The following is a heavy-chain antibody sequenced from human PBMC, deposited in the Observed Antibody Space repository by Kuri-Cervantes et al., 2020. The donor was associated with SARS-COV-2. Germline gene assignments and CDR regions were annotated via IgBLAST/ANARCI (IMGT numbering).Heavy chain of an antibody. V-gene: IGHV1-18*04. CDR2: INPNNGNT. J-gene: IGHJ5*02. D-gene: IGHD2-8*01. CDR1: GYTFTGYY. CDR3: ARDSQDIVLMVYANGFPNWLDP. Sequence: ASVKVSCKASGYTFTGYYMHWVRQAPGQGLEWMGWINPNNGNTNYAQKLQGRVTMTTDTSTSSAYMVLRSLRSDDTAVYYCARDSQDIVLMVYANGFPNWLDPWGQGTLVTVSS.